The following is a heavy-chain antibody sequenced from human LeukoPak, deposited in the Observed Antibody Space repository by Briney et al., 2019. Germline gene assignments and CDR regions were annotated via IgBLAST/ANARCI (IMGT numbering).Heavy chain of an antibody. D-gene: IGHD2-2*01. CDR1: GGSISSYY. Sequence: SETLSLTCTVSGGSISSYYWSWIRQPAGKGLEWIGYIYYSGSTNYNPSLKSRVTISVDTSKNQFSLKLSSVTAADTAVYYCARARTSCCGVWFDPWGQGTLVTVSS. V-gene: IGHV4-59*01. CDR2: IYYSGST. J-gene: IGHJ5*02. CDR3: ARARTSCCGVWFDP.